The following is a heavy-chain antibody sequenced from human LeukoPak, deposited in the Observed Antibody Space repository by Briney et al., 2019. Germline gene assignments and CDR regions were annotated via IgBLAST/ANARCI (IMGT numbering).Heavy chain of an antibody. CDR3: VAYFSGYPRLQY. Sequence: PSETLSLTCTVSGNSITTDYYWGWIRQPPGKGLEYIGSIHHSGRSHYNPSLESRVTISVDTSKNQISLNLRSVTAADTAVYYCVAYFSGYPRLQYWGQGTLVMVSS. D-gene: IGHD5-12*01. CDR2: IHHSGRS. V-gene: IGHV4-38-2*02. CDR1: GNSITTDYY. J-gene: IGHJ4*02.